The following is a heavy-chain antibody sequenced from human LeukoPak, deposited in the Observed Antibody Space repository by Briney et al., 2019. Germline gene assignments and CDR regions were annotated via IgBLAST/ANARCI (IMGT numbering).Heavy chain of an antibody. Sequence: GGSLRLSCAASGFTFSSSAMHWVRQAPGKGLEWLAVFSRDGINTYYTDSVKGRFTISRDNSKNIFYLQMNSLRIEGTAIYYCATGKLDASGFDFMLPFWGQGTLVSVSS. D-gene: IGHD5-12*01. CDR1: GFTFSSSA. CDR2: FSRDGINT. J-gene: IGHJ4*02. CDR3: ATGKLDASGFDFMLPF. V-gene: IGHV3-30*10.